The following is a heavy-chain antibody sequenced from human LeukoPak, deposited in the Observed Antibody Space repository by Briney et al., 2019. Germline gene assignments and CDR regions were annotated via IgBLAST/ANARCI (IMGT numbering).Heavy chain of an antibody. V-gene: IGHV1-46*01. CDR1: GYTFTNYY. CDR3: TRKYGLYSSDFDY. J-gene: IGHJ4*02. CDR2: LNPSGGNT. D-gene: IGHD3-22*01. Sequence: ASVKVSCKASGYTFTNYYMHWVRQAPGQGLEWMGILNPSGGNTIYAQKFQGRVTMTRDMSTGTVYMELSSLRSEDTAVYFCTRKYGLYSSDFDYWGQGTRVTSPQ.